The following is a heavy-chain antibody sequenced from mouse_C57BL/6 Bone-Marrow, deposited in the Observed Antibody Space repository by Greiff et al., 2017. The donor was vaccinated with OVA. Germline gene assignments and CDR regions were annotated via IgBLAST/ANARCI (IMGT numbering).Heavy chain of an antibody. V-gene: IGHV1-55*01. D-gene: IGHD1-1*01. Sequence: QVQLQQPGAELVKPGASVKMSCKASGYTFTSYWITWVKQRPGQGLEWIGDIYPGSGSTNYNEKFKSKATLTVDTSSSTAYMQLSSLTSEDSAVYYCALYGSSPYYFDYWGQGTTLTVSS. J-gene: IGHJ2*01. CDR2: IYPGSGST. CDR3: ALYGSSPYYFDY. CDR1: GYTFTSYW.